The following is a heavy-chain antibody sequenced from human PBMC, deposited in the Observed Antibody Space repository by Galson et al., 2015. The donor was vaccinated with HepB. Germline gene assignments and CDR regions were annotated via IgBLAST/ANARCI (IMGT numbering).Heavy chain of an antibody. CDR1: GDSVSSNSAA. CDR2: TYYRSKWYN. J-gene: IGHJ4*02. V-gene: IGHV6-1*01. D-gene: IGHD3-9*01. CDR3: ARGQYYDILTGYYYFDY. Sequence: CAISGDSVSSNSAAWNWIRQSPSRGLEWLGRTYYRSKWYNDYAVSVKSRITINPDTSKNQFSLQLNSVTPEDTAVYYCARGQYYDILTGYYYFDYWGQGTLVTVSS.